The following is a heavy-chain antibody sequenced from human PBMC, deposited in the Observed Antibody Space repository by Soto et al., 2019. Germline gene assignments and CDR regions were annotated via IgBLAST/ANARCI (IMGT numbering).Heavy chain of an antibody. CDR2: ISAYNGNT. J-gene: IGHJ6*03. CDR3: ARSGGLRYFEGGYYYYYYMDV. Sequence: ASVKVSCKASGYTFTSYGISWVRQAPGQGLEWMGWISAYNGNTNYAQKLQGRVTMTTDTSTSTAYMELRSLRSDDTAVYYCARSGGLRYFEGGYYYYYYMDVWGKGTTVTVSS. D-gene: IGHD3-9*01. V-gene: IGHV1-18*01. CDR1: GYTFTSYG.